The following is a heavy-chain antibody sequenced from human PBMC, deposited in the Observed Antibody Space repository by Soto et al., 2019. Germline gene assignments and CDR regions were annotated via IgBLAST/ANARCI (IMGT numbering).Heavy chain of an antibody. V-gene: IGHV1-2*04. J-gene: IGHJ6*02. CDR1: GYSFTDYH. Sequence: ASVKVSCKASGYSFTDYHIHWVRQAPGQGLEWLGRINPKSGGTSTAQKFQGWVTMTTDTSISTASMELTRLTSDDTAIYYCASSGDYSSGWFPLLDYYYGMDVWGQGTTVTVSS. CDR2: INPKSGGT. CDR3: ASSGDYSSGWFPLLDYYYGMDV. D-gene: IGHD6-19*01.